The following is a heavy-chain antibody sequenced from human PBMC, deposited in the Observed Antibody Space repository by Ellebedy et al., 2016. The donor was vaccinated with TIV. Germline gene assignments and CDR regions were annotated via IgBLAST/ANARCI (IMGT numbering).Heavy chain of an antibody. J-gene: IGHJ5*02. Sequence: MPSETLSLTCTVSGGSISSSSYYWGWIRQPPGKGLEWIGSIYYSGSTYYNPSLKSRVTISVDTSKNQFSLKLSSVTAADTAVYYCARHDITGTYNWFDPWGQGTLVTVSS. CDR3: ARHDITGTYNWFDP. V-gene: IGHV4-39*01. D-gene: IGHD1-7*01. CDR2: IYYSGST. CDR1: GGSISSSSYY.